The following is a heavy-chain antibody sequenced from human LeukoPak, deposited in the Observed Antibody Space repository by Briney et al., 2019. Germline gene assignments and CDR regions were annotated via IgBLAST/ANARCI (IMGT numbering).Heavy chain of an antibody. J-gene: IGHJ4*02. CDR1: GLTFSNYG. V-gene: IGHV3-30*02. CDR2: IRYDGRNK. Sequence: GGSLRLSCAAAGLTFSNYGMHWVRQAPGKGLQWVAYIRYDGRNKYSANSVKGRFTIYRDNSKSTLYLQMNSLRPEDTAVYYCAKGGSNNWSFDNWGQGTLVTVSS. D-gene: IGHD1-1*01. CDR3: AKGGSNNWSFDN.